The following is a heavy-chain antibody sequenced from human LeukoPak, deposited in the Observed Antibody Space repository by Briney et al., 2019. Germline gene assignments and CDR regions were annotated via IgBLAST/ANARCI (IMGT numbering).Heavy chain of an antibody. J-gene: IGHJ4*02. CDR2: IYSGGST. D-gene: IGHD6-13*01. CDR3: AKDLGWVTIAAAADY. Sequence: GGSLRLSCAASGFTVSSNYMSWVRQAPGKGLEWVSVIYSGGSTYYADSVKGRFTISRDNSKNTLYLQMNSLRAEDTAVYYCAKDLGWVTIAAAADYWGQGTLVTVSS. V-gene: IGHV3-53*05. CDR1: GFTVSSNY.